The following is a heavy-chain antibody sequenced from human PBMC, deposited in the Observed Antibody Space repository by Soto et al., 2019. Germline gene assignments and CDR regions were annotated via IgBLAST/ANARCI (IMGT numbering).Heavy chain of an antibody. CDR2: IYYSGST. V-gene: IGHV4-59*12. D-gene: IGHD3-10*01. CDR1: GGSISSYY. Sequence: SETLSLTCTVSGGSISSYYWSWIWQPPGKGLEWIGYIYYSGSTNYNPSLKSRVTISVDTSKNQFSLKLSSVTAADTAVYYCARVVDYYGSGSYYHYYYYGMDVWGQGTTVTVSS. CDR3: ARVVDYYGSGSYYHYYYYGMDV. J-gene: IGHJ6*02.